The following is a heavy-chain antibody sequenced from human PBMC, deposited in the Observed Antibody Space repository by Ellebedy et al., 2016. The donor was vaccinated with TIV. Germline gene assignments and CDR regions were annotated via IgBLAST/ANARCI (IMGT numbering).Heavy chain of an antibody. CDR1: GGSISSYY. J-gene: IGHJ4*02. Sequence: MPSETLSLTCTVSGGSISSYYWSWIRQPPGKGLEWIGEINHSGSTNYNPSLKSRVTISVDTSKNQFSLKLSSVTAADTAVYYCARTVELRSEGSGSYGYWGQGTLVTVSS. D-gene: IGHD3-10*01. CDR2: INHSGST. CDR3: ARTVELRSEGSGSYGY. V-gene: IGHV4-34*01.